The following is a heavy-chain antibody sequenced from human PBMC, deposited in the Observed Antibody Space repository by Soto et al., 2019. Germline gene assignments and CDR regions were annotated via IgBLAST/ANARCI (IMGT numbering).Heavy chain of an antibody. CDR2: IYPGDSDT. J-gene: IGHJ4*02. D-gene: IGHD3-10*01. CDR1: GYSFTDYW. CDR3: ARQAFGSYDY. V-gene: IGHV5-51*01. Sequence: LGESLKISCTGSGYSFTDYWIAWVRQMPGKGLEWMGIIYPGDSDTRYSPSFQGQVTISADKSISTAYLQWSSLKASDTAMYYCARQAFGSYDYWGQGTQVTVSS.